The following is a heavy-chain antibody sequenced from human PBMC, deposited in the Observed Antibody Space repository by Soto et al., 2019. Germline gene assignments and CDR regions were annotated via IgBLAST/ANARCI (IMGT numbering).Heavy chain of an antibody. CDR2: IYSGGST. CDR3: MSSAQQWLAEYYFCYGYMDV. D-gene: IGHD6-19*01. J-gene: IGHJ6*03. CDR1: GFTVSSNY. V-gene: IGHV3-66*01. Sequence: EVQLVESGGGLVQPGGSLRLSCAASGFTVSSNYMSWVRQAPGQGLEWVSAIYSGGSTYYADSVKGRFTISRENSKNTLYIQMKDLRAADTAVCYCMSSAQQWLAEYYFCYGYMDVWGKGPTVTVSS.